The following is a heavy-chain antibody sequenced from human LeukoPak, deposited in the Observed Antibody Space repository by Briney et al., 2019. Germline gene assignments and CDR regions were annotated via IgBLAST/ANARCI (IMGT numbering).Heavy chain of an antibody. V-gene: IGHV3-21*01. CDR3: ARNPAEYKVPIPYYMDV. Sequence: PGGSLRLSCAASGFTFSSYSMNWVRQAPGKGLEWVSSISSSSSYIYYADSVKGRFTISRDNAKNSLYLQMSSLRAEDTAVYYCARNPAEYKVPIPYYMDVWGKGTTVTVSS. J-gene: IGHJ6*03. D-gene: IGHD2/OR15-2a*01. CDR1: GFTFSSYS. CDR2: ISSSSSYI.